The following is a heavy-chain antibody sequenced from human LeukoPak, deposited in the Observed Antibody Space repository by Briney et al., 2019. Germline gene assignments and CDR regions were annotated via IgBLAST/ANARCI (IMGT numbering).Heavy chain of an antibody. CDR2: ISGSGGRT. D-gene: IGHD3-22*01. Sequence: GGSLRLSCAASGFTFSSNAMSWVRQAPGKGLEWVSGISGSGGRTYYADSVKGRFTISRDNSKNTLYLQMNSLRAEDTAVYYCAKSYYYDSSGYYQPWGQGTLVTVSS. J-gene: IGHJ5*02. CDR1: GFTFSSNA. CDR3: AKSYYYDSSGYYQP. V-gene: IGHV3-23*01.